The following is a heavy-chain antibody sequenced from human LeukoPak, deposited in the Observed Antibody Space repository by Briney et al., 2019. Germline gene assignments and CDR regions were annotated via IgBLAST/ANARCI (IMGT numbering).Heavy chain of an antibody. CDR3: ARDSGSSGWYPYYYYGMDV. J-gene: IGHJ6*02. Sequence: ASVKVSCKASGGTFSSYAISWVRQAPGQGLEWMGGIIPIFGTVNYAQKFQGRVTITADESTSTAYMELSSLRSEDTAVYYCARDSGSSGWYPYYYYGMDVWGQGTTVTVSS. V-gene: IGHV1-69*13. D-gene: IGHD6-19*01. CDR2: IIPIFGTV. CDR1: GGTFSSYA.